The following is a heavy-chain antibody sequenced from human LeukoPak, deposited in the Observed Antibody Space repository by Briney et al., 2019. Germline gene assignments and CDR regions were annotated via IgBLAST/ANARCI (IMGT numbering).Heavy chain of an antibody. J-gene: IGHJ4*02. CDR3: ARAVSGSLYGDFDF. CDR2: ISGGGGST. V-gene: IGHV3-23*01. Sequence: GGSLRLSCAASGFTFSSYAMHWVRQAPGKGLEWVSAISGGGGSTYYADSVKGRFTISRDNSKNTLYLQMNSLRAEDTAVYYCARAVSGSLYGDFDFWGQGTLVTVSS. CDR1: GFTFSSYA. D-gene: IGHD1-26*01.